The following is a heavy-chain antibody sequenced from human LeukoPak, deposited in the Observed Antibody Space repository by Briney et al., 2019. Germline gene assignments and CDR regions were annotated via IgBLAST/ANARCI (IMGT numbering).Heavy chain of an antibody. CDR2: ISAYNGNT. CDR3: ARQPLHYYDSSGYYSHFDY. Sequence: ASVKVSCKASGYTFTSYGISWVRQAPGQGLGWMGWISAYNGNTNYAQKLQGRVTMTTDTSTSTAYMELRSLRSDDTAVYYCARQPLHYYDSSGYYSHFDYWGQGTLVTVSS. D-gene: IGHD3-22*01. J-gene: IGHJ4*02. V-gene: IGHV1-18*01. CDR1: GYTFTSYG.